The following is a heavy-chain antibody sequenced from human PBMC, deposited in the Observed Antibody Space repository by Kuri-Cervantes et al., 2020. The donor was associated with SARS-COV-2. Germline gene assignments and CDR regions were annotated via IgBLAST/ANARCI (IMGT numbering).Heavy chain of an antibody. V-gene: IGHV4-4*07. CDR3: ARVNIELVLPTPQVYLYMDV. D-gene: IGHD2/OR15-2a*01. CDR2: IYTSGTA. Sequence: SETLSLTCTVSGGSISNDYWSWIRQPAGKGLEWIGRIYTSGTANYNPSLRTRVTMSIDTSKNQFSLRLSSVTAADTAVYYCARVNIELVLPTPQVYLYMDVWGKGTTVTVSS. J-gene: IGHJ6*03. CDR1: GGSISNDY.